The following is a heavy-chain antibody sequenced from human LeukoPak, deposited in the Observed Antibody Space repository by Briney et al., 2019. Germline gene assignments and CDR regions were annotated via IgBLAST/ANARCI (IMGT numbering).Heavy chain of an antibody. J-gene: IGHJ4*02. D-gene: IGHD3-10*01. CDR1: GYSFTSYW. Sequence: GESLKISCKGSGYSFTSYWIGWVRQMSGKGLEWMGIIYPGDSDTRYRPSCQGPVTISAEKSITTAYLQWGSLKASDTAIYYCVIDTNNFYGSGSFDYWGQGTLVTVSS. CDR2: IYPGDSDT. V-gene: IGHV5-51*01. CDR3: VIDTNNFYGSGSFDY.